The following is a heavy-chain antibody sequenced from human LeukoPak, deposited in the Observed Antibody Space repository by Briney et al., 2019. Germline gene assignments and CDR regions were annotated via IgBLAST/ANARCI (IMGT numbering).Heavy chain of an antibody. J-gene: IGHJ6*03. V-gene: IGHV3-23*01. CDR1: GFTLSSYA. D-gene: IGHD6-19*01. Sequence: GGSLRLSCAASGFTLSSYAMSWVRQGPGKGLEWVSAISVSGNTYHADSVKGRFTISRDSSKNTLYLQMNSLRAEDTAVYYCAKGGIAVASTSYYYYMDVWGKGTTVTISS. CDR3: AKGGIAVASTSYYYYMDV. CDR2: ISVSGNT.